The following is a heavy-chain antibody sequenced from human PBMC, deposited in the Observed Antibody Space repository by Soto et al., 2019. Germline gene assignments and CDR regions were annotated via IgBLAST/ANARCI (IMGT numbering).Heavy chain of an antibody. V-gene: IGHV4-39*01. J-gene: IGHJ4*02. D-gene: IGHD3-3*01. CDR2: IYYSGSS. CDR3: ARAMEWLAPLDY. CDR1: GGSISNSPYY. Sequence: PSAALSLTCTVSGGSISNSPYYWGWIRQPPGKGLEWVGSIYYSGSSYSNPSLKSRVTISVDTSKNQFSLKLSSVTSSDTAVYYCARAMEWLAPLDYWGRGTLVTVPQ.